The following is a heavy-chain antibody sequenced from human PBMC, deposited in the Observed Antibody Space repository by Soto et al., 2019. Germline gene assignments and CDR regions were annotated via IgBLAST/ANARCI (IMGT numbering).Heavy chain of an antibody. V-gene: IGHV1-18*01. J-gene: IGHJ4*02. CDR1: GYTFTSYG. Sequence: GASVKVSCKASGYTFTSYGISWVRQAPGQGLEWMGWISAYNGNKNYAQKLQGRVTMTTDTSTSTAYMELRSLRSDDTAVYYCAREAAGPRNSAFLDYWGQGTLVTVS. CDR2: ISAYNGNK. D-gene: IGHD6-13*01. CDR3: AREAAGPRNSAFLDY.